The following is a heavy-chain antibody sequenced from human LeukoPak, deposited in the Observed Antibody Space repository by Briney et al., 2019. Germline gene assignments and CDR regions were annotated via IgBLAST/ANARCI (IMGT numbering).Heavy chain of an antibody. CDR1: GGSISSYY. D-gene: IGHD3-3*01. J-gene: IGHJ3*02. V-gene: IGHV4-59*08. CDR2: IYYSGST. CDR3: ARRKRITIFPFDI. Sequence: PSETLSLTCTVSGGSISSYYWSWIRQPPGKGLEWIGYIYYSGSTNYNPSLKSRVTISVDTSKNQFSLKLSSVTAADTAVYYCARRKRITIFPFDIWGQGTMVTVSS.